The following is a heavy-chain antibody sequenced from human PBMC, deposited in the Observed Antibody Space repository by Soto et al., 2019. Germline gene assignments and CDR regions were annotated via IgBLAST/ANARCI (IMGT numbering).Heavy chain of an antibody. V-gene: IGHV4-59*01. J-gene: IGHJ4*02. CDR2: IYHSGST. D-gene: IGHD5-18*01. CDR1: GGSISSYY. Sequence: QVQLQESGPGLVKPSETLSLTCTVSGGSISSYYWSWIRQPPGKGLEWIGYIYHSGSTKYNPSLISRVTISMDSSRHQFSLKLSFVTAAGTDIYYCASIPRGNTFGWFDYWGQGSLVTVSS. CDR3: ASIPRGNTFGWFDY.